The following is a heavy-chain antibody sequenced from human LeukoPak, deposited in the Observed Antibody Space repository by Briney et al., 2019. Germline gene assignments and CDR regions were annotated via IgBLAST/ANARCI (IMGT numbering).Heavy chain of an antibody. D-gene: IGHD5-24*01. CDR1: GFTFSSYW. CDR2: IKQDGSEK. CDR3: AREEMATISGNYYYYMDV. J-gene: IGHJ6*03. Sequence: GGSLRLSCAASGFTFSSYWMSWVRQAPGEGLEWVANIKQDGSEKYYVDSVKGRFTISRDNAKNSLYLQMNSLRAEDTAVYYCAREEMATISGNYYYYMDVWGKGTTVTVSS. V-gene: IGHV3-7*01.